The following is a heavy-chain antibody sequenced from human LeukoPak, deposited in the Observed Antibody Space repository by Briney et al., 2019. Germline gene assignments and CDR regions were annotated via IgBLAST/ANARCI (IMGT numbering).Heavy chain of an antibody. CDR3: ARGSSDYYWNGFDY. CDR2: IYTSGST. CDR1: GGSISSYY. Sequence: SETLSLTCTVPGGSISSYYWSWIRQPAGKGLEWIGRIYTSGSTNYNPSLKSRVTMSVDTPKNQFSLRVTSVTAADTAVYYCARGSSDYYWNGFDYWGQGTLVTVSS. V-gene: IGHV4-4*07. J-gene: IGHJ4*02. D-gene: IGHD1-1*01.